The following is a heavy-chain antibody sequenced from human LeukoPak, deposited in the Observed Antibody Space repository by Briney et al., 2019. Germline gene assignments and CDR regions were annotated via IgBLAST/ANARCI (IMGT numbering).Heavy chain of an antibody. CDR1: GFTFSSYA. V-gene: IGHV3-21*01. Sequence: GGALRLSCAASGFTFSSYAMSWVRQAPGKGLEWVSSISSSSSYIYYADSVKGRFTISRDNAKNSLYLQMNSLRAEDTAVYYCAREAPLVGFNASDIWGQGTMVTVSS. D-gene: IGHD2-15*01. CDR2: ISSSSSYI. CDR3: AREAPLVGFNASDI. J-gene: IGHJ3*02.